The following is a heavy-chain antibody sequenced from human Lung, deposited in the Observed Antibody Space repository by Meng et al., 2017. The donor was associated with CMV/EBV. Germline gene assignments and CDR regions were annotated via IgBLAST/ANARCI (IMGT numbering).Heavy chain of an antibody. D-gene: IGHD2-2*02. CDR2: IKSKSDGVTT. J-gene: IGHJ6*02. Sequence: GGSLRLXCAASGFTFSTAWMNWVRQAPGKGLEWVGRIKSKSDGVTTDYAAPVKGRFTISRDDSKNTLYLQMNSLKSEDTAVYYCATVPLICRGNSCYKNMDVGXQGTSATVSS. CDR1: GFTFSTAW. CDR3: ATVPLICRGNSCYKNMDV. V-gene: IGHV3-15*01.